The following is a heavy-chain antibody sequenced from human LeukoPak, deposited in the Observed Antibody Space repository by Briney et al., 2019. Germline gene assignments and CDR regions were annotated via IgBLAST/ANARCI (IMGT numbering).Heavy chain of an antibody. Sequence: SETLSLTCTASGGSISSSSYYWGWIRQPPGKGLEWIGEIYHSGSTNYNPSLKSRVTISVDKSKNQFSLKLSSVTAADTAVYYCARADRIAAAGIFDYWGQGTLVTVSS. D-gene: IGHD6-13*01. CDR2: IYHSGST. V-gene: IGHV4-39*07. J-gene: IGHJ4*02. CDR3: ARADRIAAAGIFDY. CDR1: GGSISSSSYY.